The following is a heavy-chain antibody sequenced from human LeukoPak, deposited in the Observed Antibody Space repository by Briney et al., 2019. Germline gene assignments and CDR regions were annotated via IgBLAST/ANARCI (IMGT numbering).Heavy chain of an antibody. CDR1: GFTFSDYY. V-gene: IGHV3-23*01. Sequence: GGSLRLSCAASGFTFSDYYMSWIRQAPGKGLEWVSFISGHGATTYYADFVKGRFTISRDNSKNTLYLQMNSLRVEDTAVYYCTKERPTTTAFDYWGQGTLVTVSS. J-gene: IGHJ4*02. CDR3: TKERPTTTAFDY. D-gene: IGHD1-1*01. CDR2: ISGHGATT.